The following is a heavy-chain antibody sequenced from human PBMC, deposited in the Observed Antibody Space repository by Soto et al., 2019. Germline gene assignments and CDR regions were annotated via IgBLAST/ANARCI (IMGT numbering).Heavy chain of an antibody. Sequence: PSATRSITCTVSGGSISSYYWSWIRQPPGKGLEWIGYIYYSGSTNYNPSLKSRVTISVDTSKNQFSLKLSSVTAADTAVYYCARSTQQLLWFGESLYRFDPWGQGTLVTVSS. D-gene: IGHD3-10*01. CDR1: GGSISSYY. J-gene: IGHJ5*02. CDR3: ARSTQQLLWFGESLYRFDP. CDR2: IYYSGST. V-gene: IGHV4-59*01.